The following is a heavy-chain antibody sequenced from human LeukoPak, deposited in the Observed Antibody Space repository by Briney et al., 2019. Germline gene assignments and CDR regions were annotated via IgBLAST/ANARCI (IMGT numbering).Heavy chain of an antibody. CDR2: ISSSSSYI. D-gene: IGHD6-13*01. J-gene: IGHJ6*02. CDR1: GFTFSSYS. V-gene: IGHV3-21*01. CDR3: ARDQLGAAGALYYYYYGMDV. Sequence: GGSLRLSCAASGFTFSSYSMNWVRQAPGKGLEWVSSISSSSSYIYYADSVKGRFTISRDNAKNSLYLQMNSLRAEDTAVYYCARDQLGAAGALYYYYYGMDVWGQGTTVTVSS.